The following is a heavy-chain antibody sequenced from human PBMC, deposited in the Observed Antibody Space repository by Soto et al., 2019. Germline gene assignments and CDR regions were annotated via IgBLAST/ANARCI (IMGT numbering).Heavy chain of an antibody. J-gene: IGHJ4*02. D-gene: IGHD3-9*01. CDR3: ARDAYYDILTGYYNQIDY. CDR1: GFTFSSYW. Sequence: PGGSLRLSCAASGFTFSSYWMHWVRQAPGKGLVWVSRINSDGSSTSYADSVKGRFTISRDNAKNTLYLQMNSLRAEDTAVYYCARDAYYDILTGYYNQIDYWGQGTLVTVSS. CDR2: INSDGSST. V-gene: IGHV3-74*01.